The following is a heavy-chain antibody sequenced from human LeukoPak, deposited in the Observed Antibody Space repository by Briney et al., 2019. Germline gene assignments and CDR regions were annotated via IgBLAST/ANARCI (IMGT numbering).Heavy chain of an antibody. Sequence: GGSLRLSCAASGFTFSSYELNWVRQAPGKGLEWVSYISSSGSTIYYADSVKGRFTIPRDNAKNTLYLQMNSLRAEDTAVYYCARDRNYYDSSYFDYWGQGTLVTVSS. J-gene: IGHJ4*02. CDR1: GFTFSSYE. V-gene: IGHV3-48*03. D-gene: IGHD3-22*01. CDR2: ISSSGSTI. CDR3: ARDRNYYDSSYFDY.